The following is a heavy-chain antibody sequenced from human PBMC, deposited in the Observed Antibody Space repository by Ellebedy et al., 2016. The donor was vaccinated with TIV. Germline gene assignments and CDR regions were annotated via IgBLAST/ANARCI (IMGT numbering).Heavy chain of an antibody. CDR2: INHSGTT. CDR3: ARDGYFDGSGDY. D-gene: IGHD3-22*01. V-gene: IGHV4-34*01. CDR1: GGSFSGYY. J-gene: IGHJ4*02. Sequence: SETLSLXXAVYGGSFSGYYWSWIRQPPGKGLEWIGEINHSGTTNYSPSLKSRVTISVDTSKNQFSLKLSSVTAADTAVYYCARDGYFDGSGDYWGQGTLVTVSS.